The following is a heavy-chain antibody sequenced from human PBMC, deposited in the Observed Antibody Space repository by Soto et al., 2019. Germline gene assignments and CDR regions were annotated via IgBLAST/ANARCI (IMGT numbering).Heavy chain of an antibody. Sequence: VHLVESGGGLVQPGGSLRLSCAASGYSVSYRSMSWVRQAPGKGLEWVSVMFSDGNTFYADSVRGRFTISRDNSKNTVYLQMNSLRVEDTAVYYCTTPSGGYWGQGTLVAVSS. CDR3: TTPSGGY. V-gene: IGHV3-66*01. CDR2: MFSDGNT. CDR1: GYSVSYRS. D-gene: IGHD3-10*01. J-gene: IGHJ4*02.